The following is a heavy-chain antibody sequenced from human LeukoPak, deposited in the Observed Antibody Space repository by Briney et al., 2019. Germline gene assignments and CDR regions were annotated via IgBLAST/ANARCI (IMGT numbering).Heavy chain of an antibody. CDR2: IYSGGST. CDR3: ARDELRFLEWLFGVY. V-gene: IGHV3-66*01. J-gene: IGHJ4*02. Sequence: GGSLRLSCAASGFTVSSNYMSWVRQAPGKGLEWVSVIYSGGSTYYADSVKGRFTISRDNAKNSLYLQMNSLRAEDTAVYYCARDELRFLEWLFGVYWGQGTLVTVSS. D-gene: IGHD3-3*01. CDR1: GFTVSSNY.